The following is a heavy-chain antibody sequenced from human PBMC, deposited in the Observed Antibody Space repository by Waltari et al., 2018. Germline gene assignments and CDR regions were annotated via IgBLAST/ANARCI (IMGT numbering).Heavy chain of an antibody. CDR2: FDPEDGET. CDR3: ATASSLSGYFDY. D-gene: IGHD3-10*01. CDR1: GYTLTELS. J-gene: IGHJ4*02. Sequence: QVQLVQSGAEVKKPGASVKVSCKVSGYTLTELSMPWVRQAPGKGLEWMGGFDPEDGETIDAQKFQGRVTMTEDTSTDTADMELSSLRSEDTAVYYWATASSLSGYFDYWGQGTLVTVSS. V-gene: IGHV1-24*01.